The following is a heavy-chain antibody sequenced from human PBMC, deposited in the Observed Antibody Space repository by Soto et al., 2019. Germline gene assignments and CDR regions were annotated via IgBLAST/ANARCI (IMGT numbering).Heavy chain of an antibody. CDR2: IKQDGSEK. V-gene: IGHV3-7*01. J-gene: IGHJ6*02. Sequence: EVQLVESGGGLVQPGGSLRLSCAASGFTFSSYWMSWVRQAPGKGLEWVANIKQDGSEKYYVDSVKGRFTISRDNAKNSLYLQMNSLRAEDTAVYYCARAMYEPPSYYSGMDVWGQGTTVTVSS. CDR1: GFTFSSYW. D-gene: IGHD2-8*01. CDR3: ARAMYEPPSYYSGMDV.